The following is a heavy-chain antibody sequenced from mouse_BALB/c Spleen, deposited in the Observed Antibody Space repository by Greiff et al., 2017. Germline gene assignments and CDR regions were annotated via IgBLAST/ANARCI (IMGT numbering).Heavy chain of an antibody. D-gene: IGHD2-4*01. CDR2: IDPANGNT. CDR3: ARPLSTMITTAFAY. CDR1: GFNIKDTY. J-gene: IGHJ3*01. Sequence: VQLQQSGAELVKPGASVKLSCTASGFNIKDTYMHWVKQRPEQGLEWIGRIDPANGNTKYDPKFQGKATITADTSSNTAYLQLSSLTSEDTAVYYCARPLSTMITTAFAYWGQGTLVTVSA. V-gene: IGHV14-3*02.